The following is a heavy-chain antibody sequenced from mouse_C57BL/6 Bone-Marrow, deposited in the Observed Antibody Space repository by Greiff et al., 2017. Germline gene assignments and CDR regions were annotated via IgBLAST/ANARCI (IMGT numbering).Heavy chain of an antibody. D-gene: IGHD2-3*01. J-gene: IGHJ4*01. V-gene: IGHV1-63*01. Sequence: QVRLQQSGAELVRPGTSVKMSCKASGYTFTNYWIGWAKQRPGHGLEWIGDIYPGGGYTNYNEKFKGKATLTADKSSSTAYMQFSSLTSEDSAVYYCARSPLYDGYYLMDYWGQGTSVTVSS. CDR2: IYPGGGYT. CDR3: ARSPLYDGYYLMDY. CDR1: GYTFTNYW.